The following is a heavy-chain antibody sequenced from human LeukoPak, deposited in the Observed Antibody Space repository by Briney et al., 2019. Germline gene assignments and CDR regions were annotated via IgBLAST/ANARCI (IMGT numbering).Heavy chain of an antibody. J-gene: IGHJ4*02. D-gene: IGHD3-9*01. Sequence: PSETPSLTCTVSGGSISSYYWSWIRQPPGKGLEWIGCIYYSGSTNYIPSLKSRVTISVDTSKNQFSLKLSSVTAADTAVYYCARAATLRYFDWLFDYWGQGTLVTVSS. CDR2: IYYSGST. CDR1: GGSISSYY. V-gene: IGHV4-59*01. CDR3: ARAATLRYFDWLFDY.